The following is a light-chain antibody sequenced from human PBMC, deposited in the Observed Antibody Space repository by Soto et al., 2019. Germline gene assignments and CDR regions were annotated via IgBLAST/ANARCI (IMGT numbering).Light chain of an antibody. J-gene: IGKJ3*01. CDR2: GAS. V-gene: IGKV3-20*01. Sequence: EIVLTQSPGTLSLSPGERATLSCRASQSVSSTYLAGYQQKPGQAPRLLIYGASSRATGIQDRFSGSGYGTDFTLNISRLEPEDFAVYYCQQYGSSPLFSFGPGTKVDIK. CDR1: QSVSSTY. CDR3: QQYGSSPLFS.